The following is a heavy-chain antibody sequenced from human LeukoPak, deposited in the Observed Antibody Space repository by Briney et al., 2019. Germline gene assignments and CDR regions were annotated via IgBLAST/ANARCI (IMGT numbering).Heavy chain of an antibody. CDR1: GGTFSSYA. J-gene: IGHJ4*02. Sequence: ASVKVSCKASGGTFSSYAISWVRQAPGQGLEWMGRIIPILGIANYAQKFQGRVTITADKSTSTAYMELSSLRSEDTAVYYCAKDVNYGGDRGDFDYWGQGTLVTVSS. D-gene: IGHD4-23*01. CDR2: IIPILGIA. V-gene: IGHV1-69*04. CDR3: AKDVNYGGDRGDFDY.